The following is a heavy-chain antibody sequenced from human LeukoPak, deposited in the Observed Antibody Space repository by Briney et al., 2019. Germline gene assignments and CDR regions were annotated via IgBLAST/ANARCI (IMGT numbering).Heavy chain of an antibody. CDR2: LNLDGSTT. D-gene: IGHD3-10*01. CDR1: GFIFSKHW. V-gene: IGHV3-74*01. J-gene: IGHJ4*02. CDR3: ARESSGSYWG. Sequence: GGSLRLSCVASGFIFSKHWTHWVRQAPGKGLVWVSRLNLDGSTTSYADSVKGRFTISRDNAKNTLYLQMNSLRVDDTGVYYCARESSGSYWGWGQGTLVTVSS.